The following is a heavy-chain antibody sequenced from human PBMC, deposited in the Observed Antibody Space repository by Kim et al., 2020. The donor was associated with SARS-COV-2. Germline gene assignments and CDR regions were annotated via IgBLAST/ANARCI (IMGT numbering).Heavy chain of an antibody. D-gene: IGHD1-26*01. Sequence: YHPYLKSRVTMSVDTSKNQFSLKLSSVTAADTAVYYCARREGGSNYFDYWGQGTLVTVSS. CDR3: ARREGGSNYFDY. V-gene: IGHV4-59*08. J-gene: IGHJ4*02.